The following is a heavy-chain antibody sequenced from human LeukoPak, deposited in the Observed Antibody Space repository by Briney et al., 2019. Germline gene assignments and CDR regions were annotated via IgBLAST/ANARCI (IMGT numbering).Heavy chain of an antibody. Sequence: GGSLRLSCAASGFSSSTYAMSWVRQAPGRGLEWVSGISGSGGSTYYADSVKGRFTISRDNAKNSLYLQMNSLRAEDTAVYYCATVYYDFWSGYYHWGQEPWSPSPQ. V-gene: IGHV3-23*01. CDR1: GFSSSTYA. CDR2: ISGSGGST. CDR3: ATVYYDFWSGYYH. D-gene: IGHD3-3*01. J-gene: IGHJ5*02.